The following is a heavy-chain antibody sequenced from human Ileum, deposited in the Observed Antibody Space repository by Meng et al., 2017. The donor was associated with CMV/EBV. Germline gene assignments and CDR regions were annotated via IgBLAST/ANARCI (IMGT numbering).Heavy chain of an antibody. CDR2: IYYSGST. D-gene: IGHD3-16*01. V-gene: IGHV4-30-4*08. CDR3: ARDGGGVSYNGFDP. Sequence: SGGSISSGDYYWSWIRQPPGKGLEWIGYIYYSGSTYYNPSLKSRVTISVDTSKNQFSLKLSSVTAADTAVYYCARDGGGVSYNGFDPWGQGTLVTVSS. CDR1: GGSISSGDYY. J-gene: IGHJ5*02.